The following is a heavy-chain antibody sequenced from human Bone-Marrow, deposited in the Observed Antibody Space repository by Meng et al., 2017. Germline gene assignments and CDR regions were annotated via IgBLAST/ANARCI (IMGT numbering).Heavy chain of an antibody. D-gene: IGHD6-13*01. CDR3: ARWAPSSRTFDY. J-gene: IGHJ4*02. Sequence: QVTLSGVGPGLVKPSGTLSLTCAGSGCSISSSNWWSWVRQPPGKGLEWIGYIYYSGSTYYNPSLKSLVTISVDTSKNQFSLKLSSVTAADTAVYYCARWAPSSRTFDYWGQGTLVTVSS. V-gene: IGHV4-4*02. CDR1: GCSISSSNW. CDR2: IYYSGST.